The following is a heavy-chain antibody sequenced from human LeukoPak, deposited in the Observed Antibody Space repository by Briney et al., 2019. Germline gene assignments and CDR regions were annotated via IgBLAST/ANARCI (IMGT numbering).Heavy chain of an antibody. D-gene: IGHD4-17*01. CDR2: INWNGGST. J-gene: IGHJ6*03. Sequence: SGGSLRLSCAASGFTFYDYGMSWVRQAPGKGLEWVSGINWNGGSTGYADSVKGRFTLSRDNAKNSLYLQMNSLRAEDTALYYCAREGLREYYYYYMDVWGKGTTVTVSS. CDR1: GFTFYDYG. V-gene: IGHV3-20*04. CDR3: AREGLREYYYYYMDV.